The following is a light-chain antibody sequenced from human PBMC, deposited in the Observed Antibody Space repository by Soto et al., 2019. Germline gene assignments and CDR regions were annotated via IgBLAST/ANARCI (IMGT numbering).Light chain of an antibody. Sequence: DIQMTQSPSSLSASVGDTVTITCRPSQFISNHFNWYQQKPGKAPKFLIYAASSFVNGVPSRFSGSRSGTDVTLTISSLQPEDFATYFCQQSYSMPYTFGQGTRLEIK. CDR3: QQSYSMPYT. J-gene: IGKJ2*01. CDR1: QFISNH. CDR2: AAS. V-gene: IGKV1-39*01.